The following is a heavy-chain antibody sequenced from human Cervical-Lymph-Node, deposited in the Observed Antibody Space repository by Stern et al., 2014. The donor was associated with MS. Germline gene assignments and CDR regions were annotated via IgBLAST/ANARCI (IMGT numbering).Heavy chain of an antibody. CDR2: TYYRSTWYN. D-gene: IGHD5-12*01. J-gene: IGHJ2*01. V-gene: IGHV6-1*02. Sequence: QVQLGQSGPGLVKPSQTLSLTCAISGDSVSTSTAAWNWIRQSPSRGLEWLGRTYYRSTWYNDYAVSVKSRITINPDTSKNQFSLQLNSVTPEDTAVYYCARDLFYNSGRGVYWYFDLWGRGTLVTVSS. CDR3: ARDLFYNSGRGVYWYFDL. CDR1: GDSVSTSTAA.